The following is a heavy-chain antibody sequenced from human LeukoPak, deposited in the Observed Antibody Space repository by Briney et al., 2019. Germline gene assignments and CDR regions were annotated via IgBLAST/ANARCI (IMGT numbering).Heavy chain of an antibody. CDR3: AGRRDSSGSYDF. Sequence: PGESLKISSKGSGFSFTNYWIGWVRQMPGKGLEWMGIIFPDDSDTRYSPSFQGQVTISADKSISTAYLQWSILKASDTAMYYCAGRRDSSGSYDFWGQGTLVTVSS. CDR1: GFSFTNYW. D-gene: IGHD3-22*01. V-gene: IGHV5-51*01. J-gene: IGHJ4*02. CDR2: IFPDDSDT.